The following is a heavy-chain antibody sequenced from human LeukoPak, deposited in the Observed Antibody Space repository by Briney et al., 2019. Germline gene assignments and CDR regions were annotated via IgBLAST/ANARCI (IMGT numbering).Heavy chain of an antibody. D-gene: IGHD3-10*01. CDR2: IYPGDSDT. V-gene: IGHV5-51*01. Sequence: GESLKISSKGSGYSFTSYWIGWVRQMPGKGLEWMGIIYPGDSDTRYSPSFQGQGTISADKSISTAYLQWSSLKASDTAMYYCARTYYPPRFFAFDIWGQGTMVTVSS. CDR3: ARTYYPPRFFAFDI. CDR1: GYSFTSYW. J-gene: IGHJ3*02.